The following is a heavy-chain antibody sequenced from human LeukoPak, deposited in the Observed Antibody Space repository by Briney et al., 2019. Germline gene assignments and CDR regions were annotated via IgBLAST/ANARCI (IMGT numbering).Heavy chain of an antibody. V-gene: IGHV3-66*01. Sequence: GGSLRLSCAASGFTVTSNYMNWVRQAPGKGPEWVPVIYSGGSINYADSVKGRFTISRDNSKNTLYLQMNSLRAEDTAVYYCARSPREADQTFDYWGQGTLVTVSS. J-gene: IGHJ4*02. CDR3: ARSPREADQTFDY. CDR2: IYSGGSI. CDR1: GFTVTSNY.